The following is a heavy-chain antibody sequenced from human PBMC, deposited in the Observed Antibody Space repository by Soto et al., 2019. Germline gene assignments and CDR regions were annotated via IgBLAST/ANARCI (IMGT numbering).Heavy chain of an antibody. V-gene: IGHV2-5*01. CDR3: AHRCYWFGGEDWFDP. J-gene: IGHJ5*02. Sequence: QITLKESGPTLVNPTQTLTLTCTFSGFSLSTSGVGVGWIRQPPGKALEWLAVIYWNEDKHFSPSLKSGLTIVKDTSKNQVVLTLTNVDPVNTATYYCAHRCYWFGGEDWFDPWGPGTLVTVSS. CDR1: GFSLSTSGVG. CDR2: IYWNEDK. D-gene: IGHD3-10*01.